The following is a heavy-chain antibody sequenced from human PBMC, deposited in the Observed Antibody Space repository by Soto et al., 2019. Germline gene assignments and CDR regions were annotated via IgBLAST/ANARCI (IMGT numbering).Heavy chain of an antibody. V-gene: IGHV3-21*06. Sequence: WESLRLSCAASGFTFTRYSMNWVRQAPGKGLEWVSSISSTTDYIYYGDSMKGRFTISRDNAKNSLYLEMNSLRAEDTAVYYCARESEDLTSNFDYWGQGTLVTVSS. CDR2: ISSTTDYI. J-gene: IGHJ4*02. CDR3: ARESEDLTSNFDY. CDR1: GFTFTRYS.